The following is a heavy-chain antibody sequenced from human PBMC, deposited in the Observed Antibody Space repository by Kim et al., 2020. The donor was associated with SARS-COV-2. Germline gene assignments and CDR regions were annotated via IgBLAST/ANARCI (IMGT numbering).Heavy chain of an antibody. V-gene: IGHV3-21*01. CDR3: ARDLSDFWSGYSKLPYYYGMDV. D-gene: IGHD3-3*01. CDR1: GFTFSSYS. CDR2: ISSSSSYI. Sequence: GGSLRLSCAASGFTFSSYSMNWVRQAPGKGLEWVSSISSSSSYIYYADSVKGRFTISRDNAKNSLYLQMNSLRAEDTAVYYCARDLSDFWSGYSKLPYYYGMDVWGQGTTVTVSS. J-gene: IGHJ6*02.